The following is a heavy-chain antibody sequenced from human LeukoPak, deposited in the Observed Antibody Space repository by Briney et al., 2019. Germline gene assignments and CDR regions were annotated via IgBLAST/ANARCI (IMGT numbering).Heavy chain of an antibody. J-gene: IGHJ6*02. Sequence: ASVKVSCKASGYTFTGYYMHWVRQAPGQGLEWMGWINPNSGGTNYAQKFQGRVTMTRDTSISTAYMELSRLRSDDTAVYYCASGIRQYYYYYGMDVWGQGTTVTVSS. CDR1: GYTFTGYY. CDR2: INPNSGGT. D-gene: IGHD1-14*01. CDR3: ASGIRQYYYYYGMDV. V-gene: IGHV1-2*02.